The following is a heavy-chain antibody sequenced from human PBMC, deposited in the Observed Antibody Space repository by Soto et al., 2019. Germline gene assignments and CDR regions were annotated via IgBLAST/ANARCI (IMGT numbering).Heavy chain of an antibody. Sequence: ASVKVSCTVSGYTLTELAMHWVRQAPGKGFEWMGGFDADAGETIYPQEFQGRLTMTEDTSTDTAFMELSSLTSEDTAVYYCTPEIGRNDYGMDVWGQGTTVTVSS. CDR3: TPEIGRNDYGMDV. D-gene: IGHD1-26*01. J-gene: IGHJ6*02. CDR2: FDADAGET. CDR1: GYTLTELA. V-gene: IGHV1-24*01.